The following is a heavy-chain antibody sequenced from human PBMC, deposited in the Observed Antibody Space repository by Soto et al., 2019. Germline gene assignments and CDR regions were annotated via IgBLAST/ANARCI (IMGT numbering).Heavy chain of an antibody. CDR1: GGSISSYY. CDR2: IYTSGST. V-gene: IGHV4-4*07. CDR3: ARLHLSSGRNNWFDP. Sequence: NPSETLSLTCTVSGGSISSYYWSWIRQPAGKGLEWIGRIYTSGSTNYNPSLKSRVAMSVDTSKNQFSLKLSSVTAADTAVYYCARLHLSSGRNNWFDPWGQGTLVTVSS. J-gene: IGHJ5*02. D-gene: IGHD6-19*01.